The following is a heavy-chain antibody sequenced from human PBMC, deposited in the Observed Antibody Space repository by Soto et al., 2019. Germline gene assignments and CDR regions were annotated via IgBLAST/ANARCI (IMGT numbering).Heavy chain of an antibody. CDR3: AGGDRSVTDDAFDI. CDR1: GGSISSSSYY. J-gene: IGHJ3*02. D-gene: IGHD2-21*02. Sequence: QLQLQESGPGLVKPSETLSLTCTVSGGSISSSSYYWGWIRQPPGKGLEWIGSIYYSGSTYYNPSLKSRVTISVDTSKNQFSLKLSSVTAADTAVYYCAGGDRSVTDDAFDIWGQGTMVTVSS. CDR2: IYYSGST. V-gene: IGHV4-39*01.